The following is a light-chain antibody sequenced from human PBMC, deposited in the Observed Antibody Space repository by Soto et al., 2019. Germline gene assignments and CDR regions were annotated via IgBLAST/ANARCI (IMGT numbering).Light chain of an antibody. CDR2: EVS. J-gene: IGLJ2*01. V-gene: IGLV2-14*01. Sequence: QSVLTQPASVSGSPGQSITISCTGTSSDVGGYNYVSWYQQHPGKAPKLMIYEVSNRPSGVSNRFSGSKSGNTASLTISGLQAEDEADYYCGTWDSSLSAGVVFGGGTKLTVL. CDR3: GTWDSSLSAGVV. CDR1: SSDVGGYNY.